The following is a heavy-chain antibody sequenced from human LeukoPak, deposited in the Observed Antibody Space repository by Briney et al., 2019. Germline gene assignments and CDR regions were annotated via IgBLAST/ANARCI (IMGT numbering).Heavy chain of an antibody. CDR1: GYTLTSYD. J-gene: IGHJ4*02. CDR2: MNPNSGNT. CDR3: ARGQLGATVTDY. D-gene: IGHD4-17*01. Sequence: ASVKVSCKAPGYTLTSYDINWVRQATGQGLEWMGWMNPNSGNTGYAQKFQGRVTMTRNTSISTAYMELSSLRSEDTAVYYCARGQLGATVTDYWGQGTLVTVSS. V-gene: IGHV1-8*01.